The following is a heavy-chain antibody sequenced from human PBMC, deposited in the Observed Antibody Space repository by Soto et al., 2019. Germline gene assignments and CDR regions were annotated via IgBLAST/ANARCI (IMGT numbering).Heavy chain of an antibody. J-gene: IGHJ4*02. Sequence: SSETLSLTCTVSGGSVISTSYSWNWIRQPPGRGLEWIGYIYYSGSTNYNPSLKSRVTISVDTSKNQFSLKLTSVTAADTAVYYCARDFGYCTNGVCYRYFDYWGQGTLVTVSS. V-gene: IGHV4-61*01. CDR1: GGSVISTSYS. D-gene: IGHD2-8*01. CDR3: ARDFGYCTNGVCYRYFDY. CDR2: IYYSGST.